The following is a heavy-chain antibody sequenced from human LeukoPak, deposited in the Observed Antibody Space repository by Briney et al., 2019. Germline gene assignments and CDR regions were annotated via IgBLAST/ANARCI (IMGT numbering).Heavy chain of an antibody. CDR3: AREVESIAVAGDFDY. Sequence: PGGSLRLSRAASGLTLSIYGMHWVRQAPGKGLEWVAVIWYDGSYKYYADSVKGRFTISRDNSKNTLYLQMNTLKAEDTAVYYCAREVESIAVAGDFDYWGQGTLVTVSS. J-gene: IGHJ4*02. D-gene: IGHD6-19*01. V-gene: IGHV3-33*01. CDR2: IWYDGSYK. CDR1: GLTLSIYG.